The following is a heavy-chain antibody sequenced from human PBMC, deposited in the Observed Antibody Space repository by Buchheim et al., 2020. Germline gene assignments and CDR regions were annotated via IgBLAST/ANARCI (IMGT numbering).Heavy chain of an antibody. V-gene: IGHV4-34*01. Sequence: QVQLQQWGAGLLKPSETLSLTCAVYGGSFSGYYWSWIRQPPGKGLEWIGEINHSGSTNYNPSLKSRVTISVDTSKNQFSLKLSSVTAADTAAYYCARVVGATRLYFDYWGQGTL. D-gene: IGHD1-26*01. CDR3: ARVVGATRLYFDY. CDR2: INHSGST. J-gene: IGHJ4*02. CDR1: GGSFSGYY.